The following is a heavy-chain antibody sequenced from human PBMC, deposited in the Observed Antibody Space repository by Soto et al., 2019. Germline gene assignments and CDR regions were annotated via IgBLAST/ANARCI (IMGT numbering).Heavy chain of an antibody. V-gene: IGHV4-59*01. D-gene: IGHD5-18*01. J-gene: IGHJ4*02. Sequence: PSETLSLTCTVSGGSISSYYWSWIRQPPGKGLEWIGYIYYSGSTNYNPYLKSRVTKSVDTSKKQYSQKMSSVTDADTAVYYCAREDTAMTDWGQGTLVTVSS. CDR3: AREDTAMTD. CDR1: GGSISSYY. CDR2: IYYSGST.